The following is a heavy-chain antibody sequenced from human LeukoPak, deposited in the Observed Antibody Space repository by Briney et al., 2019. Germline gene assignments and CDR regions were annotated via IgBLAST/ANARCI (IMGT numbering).Heavy chain of an antibody. CDR2: IYYSGST. D-gene: IGHD6-13*01. CDR1: GGSISSYY. J-gene: IGHJ4*02. CDR3: ARDHSPQLAFDY. Sequence: SETLSLTCTVSGGSISSYYWSWIRQPPGKGLEWIGYIYYSGSTNYNPSLKSRVTISVDTSKNQFSLKLSSVTAADTAVYYCARDHSPQLAFDYWGQGTLVTVSS. V-gene: IGHV4-59*01.